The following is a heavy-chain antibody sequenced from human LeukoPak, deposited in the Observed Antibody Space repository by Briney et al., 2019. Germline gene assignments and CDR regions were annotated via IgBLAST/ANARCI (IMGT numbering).Heavy chain of an antibody. J-gene: IGHJ4*02. D-gene: IGHD2-21*02. Sequence: ASVKVSCKTSGYTFTSCYMHWVRQAPGQGLEWMGMINPSAGSTRYAQKFQGRVTMTTDTSTSTVYMELSSLRSEDTAVYYCARGGCGDSAAPFDDWGQGTLVTISS. CDR2: INPSAGST. CDR3: ARGGCGDSAAPFDD. V-gene: IGHV1-46*01. CDR1: GYTFTSCY.